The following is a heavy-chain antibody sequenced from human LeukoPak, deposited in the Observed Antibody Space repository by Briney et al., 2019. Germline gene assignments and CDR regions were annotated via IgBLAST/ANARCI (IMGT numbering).Heavy chain of an antibody. V-gene: IGHV3-7*01. J-gene: IGHJ5*02. D-gene: IGHD4-17*01. CDR2: IKQDGSEK. CDR1: GFTFSSYW. CDR3: ARDQVGGTVTTSSWFDP. Sequence: PGGSLRLSCAASGFTFSSYWMSWVRQAPGKGLEWVANIKQDGSEKYYVDSVKGRFTISRDNAKNSLYLQMNSLRAEDTAVYYCARDQVGGTVTTSSWFDPWGQGTLVTVSS.